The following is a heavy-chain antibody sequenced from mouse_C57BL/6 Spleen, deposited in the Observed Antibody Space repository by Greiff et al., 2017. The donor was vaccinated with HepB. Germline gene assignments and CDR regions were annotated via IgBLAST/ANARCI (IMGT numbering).Heavy chain of an antibody. CDR1: GFTFSSYA. D-gene: IGHD4-1*01. CDR3: AREGLGQDYFDD. V-gene: IGHV5-4*01. J-gene: IGHJ2*01. Sequence: EVQRVESGGGLVKPGGSLKLSCAASGFTFSSYAMSWVRQTPEKRLEWVATISDGGSYTYYPDNVKGRFTISRDNAKNNLYLQMSHLKSEDTAMYYCAREGLGQDYFDDWGQGTTLTVSS. CDR2: ISDGGSYT.